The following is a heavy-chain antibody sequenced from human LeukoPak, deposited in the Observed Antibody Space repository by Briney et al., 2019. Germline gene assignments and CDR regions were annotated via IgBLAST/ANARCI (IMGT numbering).Heavy chain of an antibody. CDR2: IWSDGGNP. D-gene: IGHD5-12*01. J-gene: IGHJ4*02. V-gene: IGHV3-33*01. CDR3: ARDRGVATMDY. CDR1: GFTFSRYA. Sequence: GGSLRLSCGASGFTFSRYAMHWVRQAPGKGLEWVAVIWSDGGNPYSADSVKGRFTISRDNSKNTVFLQMNRLRAEDTAVYYCARDRGVATMDYWGQGTLVTVSS.